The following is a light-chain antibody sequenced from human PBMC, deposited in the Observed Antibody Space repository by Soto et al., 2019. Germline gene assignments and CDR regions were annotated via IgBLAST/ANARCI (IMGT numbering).Light chain of an antibody. J-gene: IGLJ2*01. V-gene: IGLV3-1*01. CDR3: QAWDSRTDVV. Sequence: SYELTQPPSVSVSPGQTASITCSGEKVGDKYTCWYQQKPGQSPVLVIYQHSQRPSGIPERFSGSNSGNTSTLTISGTQAMDAADCYCQAWDSRTDVVLGGGT. CDR1: KVGDKY. CDR2: QHS.